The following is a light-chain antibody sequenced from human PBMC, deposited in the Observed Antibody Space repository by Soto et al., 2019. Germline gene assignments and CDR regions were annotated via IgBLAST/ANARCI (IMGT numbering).Light chain of an antibody. CDR1: QSVSSSY. J-gene: IGKJ2*01. CDR2: GAS. V-gene: IGKV3-20*01. CDR3: QQYGSSPMYT. Sequence: EIVLTQSPGTLSLSPGERATLSCRASQSVSSSYLAWYQQKPGQAPRLLIYGASSRATGIPDRFSGSRSGTDFTLTISRLEPEDFAVYYCQQYGSSPMYTFGQGTKLEI.